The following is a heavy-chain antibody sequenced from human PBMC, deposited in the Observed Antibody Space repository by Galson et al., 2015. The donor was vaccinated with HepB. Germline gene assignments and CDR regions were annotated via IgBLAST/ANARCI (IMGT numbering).Heavy chain of an antibody. J-gene: IGHJ6*03. CDR3: ARGNYEGAYYYYYMDV. CDR2: IYYSGST. Sequence: TLSLTCTVSGGSISSGGYYWSWIRQHPGKGLEWIGYIYYSGSTYYNPSLKSRVTISVDTSKNQFSLKLSSVTAADTAVYYCARGNYEGAYYYYYMDVWGKGTTVTVSS. D-gene: IGHD1-7*01. CDR1: GGSISSGGYY. V-gene: IGHV4-31*03.